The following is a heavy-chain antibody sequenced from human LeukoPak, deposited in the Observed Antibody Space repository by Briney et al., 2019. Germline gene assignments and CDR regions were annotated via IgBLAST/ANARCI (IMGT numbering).Heavy chain of an antibody. Sequence: ASVKVSCKASGYTFTSYDINWVRQATGQGLEWMGWMNPNNGNTGYAQKFQGRVTMTRNTSISTAYMELSSLRSEDTAVYYCARFLPYQLLSWRSHANGMDVWGQGTTVTVSS. CDR2: MNPNNGNT. CDR1: GYTFTSYD. V-gene: IGHV1-8*01. J-gene: IGHJ6*02. CDR3: ARFLPYQLLSWRSHANGMDV. D-gene: IGHD2-2*01.